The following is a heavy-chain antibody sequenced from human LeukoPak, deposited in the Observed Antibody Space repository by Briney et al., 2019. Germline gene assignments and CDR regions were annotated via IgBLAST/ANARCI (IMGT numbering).Heavy chain of an antibody. Sequence: GGSLRLSCAASGFTFSSYWMSWVRQAPGKGLEWVSYISSIISTIYYADSVKGRFTVSRDNAKNSLYLQMNSLRAGDTAVYYCARARGNYVIEAFDILGQGTIVTVSS. V-gene: IGHV3-48*04. J-gene: IGHJ3*02. CDR2: ISSIISTI. CDR3: ARARGNYVIEAFDI. CDR1: GFTFSSYW. D-gene: IGHD4-23*01.